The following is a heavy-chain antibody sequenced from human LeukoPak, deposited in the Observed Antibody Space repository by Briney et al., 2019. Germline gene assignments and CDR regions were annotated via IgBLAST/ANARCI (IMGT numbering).Heavy chain of an antibody. V-gene: IGHV3-15*01. CDR1: GFTFSNAW. CDR3: TTDGDY. J-gene: IGHJ4*02. Sequence: PGGALRLSCAASGFTFSNAWMSWVREVPGKGLEGVGRIKSKTDGGTADYTAPVKGRFTISRDDSKNTLYLQMNSLKIEDTALYYCTTDGDYWGQGTLVTVSS. CDR2: IKSKTDGGTA.